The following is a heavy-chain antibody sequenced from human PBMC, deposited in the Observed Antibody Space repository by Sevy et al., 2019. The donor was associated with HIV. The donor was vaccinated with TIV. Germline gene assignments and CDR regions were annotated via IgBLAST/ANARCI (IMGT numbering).Heavy chain of an antibody. CDR3: VHSSSHQVGHYDYYMDV. CDR2: IYTSGST. J-gene: IGHJ6*03. D-gene: IGHD2-2*01. Sequence: SETLSLTCTVSGDSMSGYYWSWIRQPAGKGLEWIGRIYTSGSTYYNPSLKCRVTLSIDTSKNQFSLRLSSVTAADTAVYFCVHSSSHQVGHYDYYMDVWGQGTSVSVSS. CDR1: GDSMSGYY. V-gene: IGHV4-4*07.